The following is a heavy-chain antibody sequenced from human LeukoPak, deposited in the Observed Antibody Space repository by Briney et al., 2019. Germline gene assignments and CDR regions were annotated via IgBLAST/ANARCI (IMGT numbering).Heavy chain of an antibody. V-gene: IGHV4-59*01. J-gene: IGHJ6*03. D-gene: IGHD3-10*01. Sequence: SETLSLTCTVSGGSISSYYWSWIRQPPGKGLEWIGYIYYSGSTNYNPSLKSRVTISVDTSKNQFSLKLSSVTAADTAVYYCARVYNNYYYYYMDVWGKGTTVTVSS. CDR1: GGSISSYY. CDR3: ARVYNNYYYYYMDV. CDR2: IYYSGST.